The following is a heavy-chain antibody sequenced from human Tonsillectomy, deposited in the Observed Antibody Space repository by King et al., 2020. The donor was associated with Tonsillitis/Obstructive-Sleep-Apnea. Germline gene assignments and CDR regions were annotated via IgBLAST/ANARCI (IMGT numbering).Heavy chain of an antibody. J-gene: IGHJ5*02. V-gene: IGHV4-59*01. CDR1: GGSISSYY. D-gene: IGHD2-2*01. CDR2: IYNSGST. CDR3: ASERCSSTRCYWRWFDP. Sequence: QLQESGPGLVKPSETLSLTCTVSGGSISSYYWSWIRQPPGKGLEWIGYIYNSGSTNFNPSLKSRVTISRDTSKNQFSLKLRSVSAADTAVYYCASERCSSTRCYWRWFDPWGQGTLVTVSS.